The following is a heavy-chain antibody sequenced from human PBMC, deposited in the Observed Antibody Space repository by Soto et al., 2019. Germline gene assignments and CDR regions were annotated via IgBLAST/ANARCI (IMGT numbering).Heavy chain of an antibody. CDR1: GYTFTIYG. V-gene: IGHV1-18*01. Sequence: ASVKVSFKASGYTFTIYGISGVRQAPGQGLEWMGWISAYNGNTNYAQKLQGRVTMTTDTSTSTAYMELRSLRSDDTAVYYCARDSEYYDSSDYAFDIWGQGTMVTVS. J-gene: IGHJ3*02. CDR3: ARDSEYYDSSDYAFDI. CDR2: ISAYNGNT. D-gene: IGHD3-22*01.